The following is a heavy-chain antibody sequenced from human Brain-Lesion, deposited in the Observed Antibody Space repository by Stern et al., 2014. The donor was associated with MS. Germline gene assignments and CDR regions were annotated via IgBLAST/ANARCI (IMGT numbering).Heavy chain of an antibody. CDR2: IYYSGTT. CDR3: ARDHFTTSLDV. D-gene: IGHD2-2*01. Sequence: QAQLQESGPGLAKPSQTLSLTCTVPGGSISSDNYYWTWIRRHPGRGLEGIGHIYYSGTTYYNPSLKSRVSITVDPSKNLFSLRLSSVTAADTAVYYCARDHFTTSLDVWGHGTTVTVS. CDR1: GGSISSDNYY. J-gene: IGHJ6*02. V-gene: IGHV4-31*03.